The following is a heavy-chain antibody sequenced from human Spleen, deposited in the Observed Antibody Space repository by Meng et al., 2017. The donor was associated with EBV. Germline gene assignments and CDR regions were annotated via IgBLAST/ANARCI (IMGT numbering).Heavy chain of an antibody. CDR2: VSPYNGYT. CDR3: ARDRSEMAGSWGGY. CDR1: GYTFIPYG. V-gene: IGHV1-18*01. D-gene: IGHD5-24*01. J-gene: IGHJ4*01. Sequence: HVLLVQSGAEVEKPGASVTVSCKASGYTFIPYGINWVRQAPGQGLEWMGWVSPYNGYTSYAQNLKGRVTMTTDTSTNTAYMTLRSLRSDDTAVYYCARDRSEMAGSWGGYWGQGSLVTVSS.